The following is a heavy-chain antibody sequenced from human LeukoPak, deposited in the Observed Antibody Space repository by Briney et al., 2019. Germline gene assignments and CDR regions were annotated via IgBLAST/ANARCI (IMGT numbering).Heavy chain of an antibody. J-gene: IGHJ4*02. CDR2: ITNSSTTK. V-gene: IGHV3-48*02. CDR1: GFTFSSYA. Sequence: PGGSLRLSCAASGFTFSSYAMSWVRQAPGKGLEWISYITNSSTTKYYAESVKGRFTISRDNAKNSLFLQMNSLRDADTAVYYCARVSNYHFDSWGQGILVTVSS. D-gene: IGHD4-11*01. CDR3: ARVSNYHFDS.